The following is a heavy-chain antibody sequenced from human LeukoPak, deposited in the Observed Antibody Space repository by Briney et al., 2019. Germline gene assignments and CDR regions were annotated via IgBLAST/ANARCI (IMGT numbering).Heavy chain of an antibody. Sequence: PGGSLRLSCAASGFTFSSYGMHWVRQAPGKGLEWVAVISYDGSNKYYADSVKGRFTISRDNSKNTLYLQMNSLRAEDTAVYYCAKLPPGGSGVAFDIWGQGTMVTVSS. V-gene: IGHV3-30*18. CDR2: ISYDGSNK. D-gene: IGHD3-10*01. J-gene: IGHJ3*02. CDR1: GFTFSSYG. CDR3: AKLPPGGSGVAFDI.